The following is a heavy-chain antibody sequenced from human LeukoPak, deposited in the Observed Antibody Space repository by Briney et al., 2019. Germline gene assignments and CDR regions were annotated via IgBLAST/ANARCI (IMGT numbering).Heavy chain of an antibody. D-gene: IGHD3-10*01. J-gene: IGHJ4*02. V-gene: IGHV4-61*08. Sequence: PSETLSLTCTVSGGSVSSGDYYWSWIRQPPGKGLEWIGYIYYSGSTNYNPSLKGRVTISVDTSKNQFSLKLSSVTAADTAVYYCASLHYWGSGSYRRVYFDYWGQGTLVTVSS. CDR3: ASLHYWGSGSYRRVYFDY. CDR2: IYYSGST. CDR1: GGSVSSGDYY.